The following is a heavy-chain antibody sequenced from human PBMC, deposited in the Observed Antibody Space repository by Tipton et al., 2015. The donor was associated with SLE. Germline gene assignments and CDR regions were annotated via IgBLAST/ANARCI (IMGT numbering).Heavy chain of an antibody. D-gene: IGHD6-25*01. Sequence: QLVQSGAQVKKPGASVKVSCKASGYTFTGYYMHWVRQAPGQGLEWMGWINPNSGGTNYAQKFQGRVTMTRDTSISTAYMELSRLRSDDTAVYYCARSPGYSSGVDWDYWGQGTLVTVSS. CDR2: INPNSGGT. CDR1: GYTFTGYY. CDR3: ARSPGYSSGVDWDY. J-gene: IGHJ4*02. V-gene: IGHV1-2*02.